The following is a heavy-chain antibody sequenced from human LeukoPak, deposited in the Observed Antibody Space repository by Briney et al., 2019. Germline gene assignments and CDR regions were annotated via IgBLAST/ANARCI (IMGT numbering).Heavy chain of an antibody. CDR3: ARVGRQLLQDYYYYYYMGV. Sequence: PSXTLSLTCTVSGGSISSGSYYWSWIRQPAGKGLEWIGRIYTSGSTNYNPYLKSRITKRVDRAKNQCSLKLSSVTAADTAVYYCARVGRQLLQDYYYYYYMGVWGKGTTVTVSS. D-gene: IGHD2-2*01. CDR2: IYTSGST. J-gene: IGHJ6*03. V-gene: IGHV4-61*02. CDR1: GGSISSGSYY.